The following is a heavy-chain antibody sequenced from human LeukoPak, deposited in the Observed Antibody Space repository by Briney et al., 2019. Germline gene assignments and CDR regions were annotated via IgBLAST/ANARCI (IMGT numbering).Heavy chain of an antibody. CDR3: ARPLMYYYGSETYFWFDP. J-gene: IGHJ5*02. CDR1: GFTFSSYE. CDR2: IGSSGTTI. Sequence: PGGSLRLSCAASGFTFSSYEMNWVRQAPGKGLEWVSYIGSSGTTIYYADSVKGRFTISRDNAKNSLSLQMNSLRAEDTAVYYCARPLMYYYGSETYFWFDPWGQGTLVTVSS. V-gene: IGHV3-48*03. D-gene: IGHD3-10*01.